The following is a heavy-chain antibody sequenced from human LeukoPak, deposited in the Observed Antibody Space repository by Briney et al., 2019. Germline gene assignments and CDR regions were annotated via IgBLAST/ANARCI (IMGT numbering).Heavy chain of an antibody. CDR1: GYTFTTSW. D-gene: IGHD2-15*01. Sequence: LGESLKISCQGFGYTFTTSWIGWVRQMPGKGLEWMGTIYPGDSDTRYSPSFQGQVTISADKSISTAYLQWSSLKASDTAMYYCARRRHCTSGSCEDFDYWGQGTLVTVSS. CDR3: ARRRHCTSGSCEDFDY. J-gene: IGHJ4*02. CDR2: IYPGDSDT. V-gene: IGHV5-51*01.